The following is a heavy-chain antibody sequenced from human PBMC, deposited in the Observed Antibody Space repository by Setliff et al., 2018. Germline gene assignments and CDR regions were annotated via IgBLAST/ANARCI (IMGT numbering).Heavy chain of an antibody. CDR3: VRRTYYYDTSPMGWFDP. Sequence: ASEPLSLTCVVSGYSITNGYYWGWIRQPPGKGLEWIGSINHGGDTSYNPSLQSRVAISVDTSKNQFSLKLSSVTAADTAVYYCVRRTYYYDTSPMGWFDPWGQGILVTVSS. CDR1: GYSITNGYY. CDR2: INHGGDT. D-gene: IGHD3-22*01. V-gene: IGHV4-38-2*01. J-gene: IGHJ5*02.